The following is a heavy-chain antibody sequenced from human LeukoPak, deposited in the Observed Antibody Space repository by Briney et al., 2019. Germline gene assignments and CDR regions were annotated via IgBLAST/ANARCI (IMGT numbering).Heavy chain of an antibody. CDR2: ISSSGSDI. Sequence: HTGGSLRLSCAASGFTFSNYEMHWVRQAPGKGLERVSYISSSGSDIYYADSVKGRFTISRDNAKNSLYLHMNSLRAEDTAVYYCARDYGGSSPFDYWGQGTLVTVSS. D-gene: IGHD4-23*01. CDR3: ARDYGGSSPFDY. V-gene: IGHV3-48*03. J-gene: IGHJ4*02. CDR1: GFTFSNYE.